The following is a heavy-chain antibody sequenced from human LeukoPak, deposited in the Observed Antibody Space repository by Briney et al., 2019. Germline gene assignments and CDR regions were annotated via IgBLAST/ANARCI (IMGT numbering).Heavy chain of an antibody. J-gene: IGHJ4*02. D-gene: IGHD3-10*01. CDR1: GFSLSSYS. Sequence: GGSLRLSCVASGFSLSSYSMNWVRQAPGKGLEWISFMHSSGGIIFYAESVKGRFTISRDNAKNSLFLQMNRLRAEDTAVYYCARLRITMVRGAGYFGYWGQGTLVTVSS. CDR2: MHSSGGII. CDR3: ARLRITMVRGAGYFGY. V-gene: IGHV3-48*04.